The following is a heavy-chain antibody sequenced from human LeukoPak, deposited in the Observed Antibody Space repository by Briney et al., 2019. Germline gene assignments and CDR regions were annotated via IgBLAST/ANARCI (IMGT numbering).Heavy chain of an antibody. V-gene: IGHV3-72*01. Sequence: GGSLRLSCAASGFAFSDHYMDWVRQAPGKGLEWVGPIKNKANSYTTEYAASVKGRFTISRDDSLDLQMHSLKTEDTAVYYCARDNKGYSSSYFGFDHWGQGTLVTVSS. D-gene: IGHD6-13*01. J-gene: IGHJ4*02. CDR1: GFAFSDHY. CDR3: ARDNKGYSSSYFGFDH. CDR2: IKNKANSYTT.